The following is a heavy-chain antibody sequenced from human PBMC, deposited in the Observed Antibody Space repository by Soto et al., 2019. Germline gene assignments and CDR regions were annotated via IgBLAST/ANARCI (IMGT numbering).Heavy chain of an antibody. Sequence: QVQLQESGPGMVKPSQTLSLTCTVSGGSIPSGGYYWSWIRQHPGKGLAWIGYIFYNGNTYYNPSLKSRLTISLDTSNNQFSRKVDYVTAADTAVYYCARGSLRVYAASYYGRDVLGQGTTVTVSS. V-gene: IGHV4-31*03. D-gene: IGHD2-8*01. CDR3: ARGSLRVYAASYYGRDV. CDR1: GGSIPSGGYY. J-gene: IGHJ6*02. CDR2: IFYNGNT.